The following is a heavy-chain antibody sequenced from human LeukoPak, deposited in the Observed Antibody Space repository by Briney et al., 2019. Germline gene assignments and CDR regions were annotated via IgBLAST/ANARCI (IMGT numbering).Heavy chain of an antibody. J-gene: IGHJ5*02. V-gene: IGHV1-2*02. CDR3: ARTLLGSGSSNWFDP. CDR2: INPNSGGT. Sequence: GASVKVSCKASGYTFTGYCMHWVRQAPGQGLEWMGWINPNSGGTNYAQKFQGRVTMTRDTSISTAYMELSRLRSDDTAVYYCARTLLGSGSSNWFDPWGQGTLVTVSS. CDR1: GYTFTGYC. D-gene: IGHD3-10*01.